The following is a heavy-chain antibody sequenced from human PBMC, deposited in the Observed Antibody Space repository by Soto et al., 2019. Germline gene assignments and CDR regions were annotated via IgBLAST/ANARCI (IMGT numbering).Heavy chain of an antibody. V-gene: IGHV4-34*01. CDR3: ARAPYIVVVPAASNWFDP. D-gene: IGHD2-2*01. CDR1: GRCLSGYY. Sequence: GSLSISCAVYGRCLSGYYVCWLLLPPRKGLEWIGEINHSGSTNYNPSLKIRVTISVDTSKNQFSLKLSSVTAADTAVYYCARAPYIVVVPAASNWFDPWGKGTLV. J-gene: IGHJ5*02. CDR2: INHSGST.